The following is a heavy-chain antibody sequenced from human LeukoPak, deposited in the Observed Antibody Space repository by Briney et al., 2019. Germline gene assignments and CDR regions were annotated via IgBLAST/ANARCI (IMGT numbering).Heavy chain of an antibody. CDR3: ASDSGSYYGHDY. J-gene: IGHJ4*02. Sequence: GGSLRLSCAASGFTFSSYAMHWVRQAPGKGLEWVAVISYDGSNKYYADSVKGRFTISRDNSKNTLCLQMNSLRAEDTAVYYCASDSGSYYGHDYWGQGTLVTVSS. D-gene: IGHD1-26*01. CDR1: GFTFSSYA. V-gene: IGHV3-30*04. CDR2: ISYDGSNK.